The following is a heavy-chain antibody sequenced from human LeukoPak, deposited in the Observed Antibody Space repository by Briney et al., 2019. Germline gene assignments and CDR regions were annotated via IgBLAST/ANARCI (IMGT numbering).Heavy chain of an antibody. CDR3: ARGYIVVVPAAKKGRYFDY. D-gene: IGHD2-2*01. J-gene: IGHJ4*02. CDR1: GGSISSGGYS. Sequence: SQTLSLTCAVSGGSISSGGYSWSWIRQPPGQGLEWIGYIYHSGSTNYNPSLKSRVTISVDTSKNQFSLKLSSVTAADTAVYYCARGYIVVVPAAKKGRYFDYWGQGTLVTVSS. CDR2: IYHSGST. V-gene: IGHV4-30-2*01.